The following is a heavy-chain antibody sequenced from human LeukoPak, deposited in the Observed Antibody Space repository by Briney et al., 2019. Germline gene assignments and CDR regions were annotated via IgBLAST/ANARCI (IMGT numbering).Heavy chain of an antibody. CDR3: ARARVHYDFWSGYYSNYYMDV. CDR2: IKQDGSEK. CDR1: GFTFSSYE. Sequence: PGGSLRLSCAASGFTFSSYEMNWVRQAPGKGLEWVANIKQDGSEKYYVDSVKGRFTISRDNAKNSLYLQMNSLRAEDTAVYYCARARVHYDFWSGYYSNYYMDVWGKGTTVTVSS. D-gene: IGHD3-3*01. V-gene: IGHV3-7*01. J-gene: IGHJ6*03.